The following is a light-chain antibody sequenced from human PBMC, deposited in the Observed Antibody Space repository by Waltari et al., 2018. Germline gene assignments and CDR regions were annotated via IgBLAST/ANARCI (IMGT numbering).Light chain of an antibody. J-gene: IGKJ1*01. V-gene: IGKV3-20*01. CDR1: QSVGRT. Sequence: DIVLTQSPGTLYLSPGEGATLSCRASQSVGRTLAWNQQKPGQAPRLLIYGTSSRATDIPDRFSGSGSGTDFSLTINRLEPEDFAVYYCQHYVRLPATFGQGTKVEIK. CDR3: QHYVRLPAT. CDR2: GTS.